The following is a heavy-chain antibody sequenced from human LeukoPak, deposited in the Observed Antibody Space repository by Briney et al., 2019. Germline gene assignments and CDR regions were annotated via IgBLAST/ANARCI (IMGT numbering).Heavy chain of an antibody. CDR3: AREMGGFSYGTLTN. CDR1: GYTFTGYC. J-gene: IGHJ4*02. D-gene: IGHD5-18*01. V-gene: IGHV1-2*02. Sequence: GASGNLSCTASGYTFTGYCMHWVRQAPGQGIEWMGWINPNSGGTNYAQKFQGRVPMTRDTSISTAYMELSRLRSDDTAVYYYAREMGGFSYGTLTNWGQGTLVTVSS. CDR2: INPNSGGT.